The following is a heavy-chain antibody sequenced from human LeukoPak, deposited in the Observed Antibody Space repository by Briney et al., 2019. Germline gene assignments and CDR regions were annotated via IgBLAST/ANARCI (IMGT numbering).Heavy chain of an antibody. CDR1: GFTFSSYG. Sequence: PGGSLRLSCAASGFTFSSYGMHWVRQAPGKGLEWVAVISYDGSNKYYADSVKGRFTISRDNSKNTLYLQMNSLRAEDTAVYYCAKEPYSTSSVGYYSYYMDVWGKGTTVTVSS. CDR2: ISYDGSNK. V-gene: IGHV3-30*18. D-gene: IGHD6-6*01. J-gene: IGHJ6*03. CDR3: AKEPYSTSSVGYYSYYMDV.